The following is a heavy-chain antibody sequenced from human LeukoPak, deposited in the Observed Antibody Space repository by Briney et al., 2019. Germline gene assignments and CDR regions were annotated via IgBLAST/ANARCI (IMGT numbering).Heavy chain of an antibody. J-gene: IGHJ4*02. CDR1: GYTFTGYY. D-gene: IGHD3-10*01. CDR2: INPNSGGT. CDR3: ARNGYGSGSYS. Sequence: ASVKVSCKASGYTFTGYYMHWVRQAPGQGLEWMGWINPNSGGTNYAQKFQGRVTMTRDTSTSTVYMELSRLRSDDTAIYYCARNGYGSGSYSWGQGTLVTVSS. V-gene: IGHV1-2*02.